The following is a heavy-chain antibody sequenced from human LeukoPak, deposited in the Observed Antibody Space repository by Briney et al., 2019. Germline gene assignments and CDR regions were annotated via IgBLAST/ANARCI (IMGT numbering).Heavy chain of an antibody. Sequence: GGSLRLSCVASGFTFSSYEMNWVRQAPGKGLEWVSSMIRSTSYVYYADSVKGRFTISRDNANTSLWLRMDSLRAEDTAVYYCARGYGPFDYWGQGTLVTVSS. J-gene: IGHJ4*02. D-gene: IGHD2-15*01. CDR1: GFTFSSYE. V-gene: IGHV3-21*01. CDR3: ARGYGPFDY. CDR2: MIRSTSYV.